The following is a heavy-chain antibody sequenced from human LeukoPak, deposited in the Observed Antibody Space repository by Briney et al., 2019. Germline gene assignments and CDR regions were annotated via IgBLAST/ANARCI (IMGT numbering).Heavy chain of an antibody. CDR2: ISGSGGST. J-gene: IGHJ1*01. Sequence: GGSLRLSCAASGFTFSSYAMSWVRQAPGKGLEWVSAISGSGGSTYYADSVKGRFTIYRDNAKNSLFLQMNSLRAEDTALYYCVRDRGGTYLYFQDWGQETRATASS. V-gene: IGHV3-23*01. D-gene: IGHD1-26*01. CDR1: GFTFSSYA. CDR3: VRDRGGTYLYFQD.